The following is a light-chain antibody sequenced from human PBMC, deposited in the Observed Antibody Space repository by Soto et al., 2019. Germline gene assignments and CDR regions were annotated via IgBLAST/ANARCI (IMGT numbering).Light chain of an antibody. CDR1: QSPLNSVNGKTY. V-gene: IGKV2-40*01. CDR3: MQRIEFPWT. J-gene: IGKJ1*01. Sequence: IVMTQLPPSLPVTPGEPASISCRFSQSPLNSVNGKTYLDWYRQKPGQPPPLLIYTLSFRASGVPDRFSGSGSGTDFTLKISRVEAEDVGVYYCMQRIEFPWTFGQGTKVEIK. CDR2: TLS.